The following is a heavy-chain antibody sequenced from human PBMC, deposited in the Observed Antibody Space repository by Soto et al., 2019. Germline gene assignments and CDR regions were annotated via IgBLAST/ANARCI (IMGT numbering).Heavy chain of an antibody. Sequence: SVKVSCKASGGTFSSYTISWVRQAPGQGLEWMGRIIPILGIANYAQKFQGRVTITADKSTSTAYMELSSLRSEDTAVYYCARALRGSGSYYNYYCDYWGQGTLVTDSS. J-gene: IGHJ4*02. CDR2: IIPILGIA. CDR3: ARALRGSGSYYNYYCDY. D-gene: IGHD3-10*01. V-gene: IGHV1-69*02. CDR1: GGTFSSYT.